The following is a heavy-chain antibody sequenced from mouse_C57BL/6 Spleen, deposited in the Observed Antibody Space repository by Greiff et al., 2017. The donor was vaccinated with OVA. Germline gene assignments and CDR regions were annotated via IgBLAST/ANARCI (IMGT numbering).Heavy chain of an antibody. V-gene: IGHV5-17*01. Sequence: EVQVVESGGGLVKPGGSLKLSCAASGFTFSDYGMHWVRQAPEKGLEWVAYISSGSSTIYYADTVKGRFTISRDNAKNTLFLQMTSLRSEDTAMYYCAKLYDGYYYAMDYWGQGTSVTVSS. D-gene: IGHD2-3*01. CDR3: AKLYDGYYYAMDY. J-gene: IGHJ4*01. CDR2: ISSGSSTI. CDR1: GFTFSDYG.